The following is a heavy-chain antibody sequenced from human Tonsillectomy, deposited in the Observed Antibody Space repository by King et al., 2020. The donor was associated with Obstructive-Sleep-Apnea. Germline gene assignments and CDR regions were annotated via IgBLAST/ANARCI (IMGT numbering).Heavy chain of an antibody. J-gene: IGHJ4*02. CDR1: GGSISTYY. CDR3: ARGGTISGSYRGNDY. CDR2: IYYNGNT. Sequence: VQLQESGPGLVKPSETLSLACTVSGGSISTYYWSWIRQPPGKGLEWIGYIYYNGNTDYNPSLKSRVAMSVDTSRNRISLKLTSVTAADTAIYYCARGGTISGSYRGNDYWGQGMLVTVSS. D-gene: IGHD1-26*01. V-gene: IGHV4-59*01.